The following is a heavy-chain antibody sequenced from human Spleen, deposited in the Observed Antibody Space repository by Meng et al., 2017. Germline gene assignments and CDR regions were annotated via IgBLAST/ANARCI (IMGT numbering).Heavy chain of an antibody. Sequence: GESLKISCAASGFTFRDYYMSWIRQAPGKGLEWVSYISSSGNTIYYADSVKGRFTISRDNAKSSLYLQMNSLRAEDTAVYYCARGITIFGPPTYYYYGMDVWGQGTTVTVSS. D-gene: IGHD3-3*01. CDR3: ARGITIFGPPTYYYYGMDV. J-gene: IGHJ6*02. V-gene: IGHV3-11*04. CDR2: ISSSGNTI. CDR1: GFTFRDYY.